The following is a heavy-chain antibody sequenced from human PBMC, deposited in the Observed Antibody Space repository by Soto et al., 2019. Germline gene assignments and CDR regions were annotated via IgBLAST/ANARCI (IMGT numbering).Heavy chain of an antibody. CDR1: GFTFGNHT. Sequence: AGSLRLSCEASGFTFGNHTMNWVRQAPGKGLEWVSSTDSRGTHTFYADSVKGRFTISRDNARNSLYLQMNSLGAEDTAVYYCTREVQPVIRREYDYWGQGALVTVSS. CDR2: TDSRGTHT. CDR3: TREVQPVIRREYDY. V-gene: IGHV3-21*01. J-gene: IGHJ4*02.